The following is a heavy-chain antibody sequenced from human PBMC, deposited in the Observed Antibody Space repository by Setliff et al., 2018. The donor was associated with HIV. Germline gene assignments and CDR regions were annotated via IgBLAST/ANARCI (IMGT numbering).Heavy chain of an antibody. Sequence: GGSLRLSCTASGFVFSNYAMSWVRQAPGKGLEWVATMSGSTGDTYYADSVKGRFTISRDNSKNTLSLQMNSLGAEDTAVYYCANRLRGYNKWYYFDYWGQGTLVTVSS. J-gene: IGHJ4*02. V-gene: IGHV3-23*01. CDR2: MSGSTGDT. CDR3: ANRLRGYNKWYYFDY. D-gene: IGHD1-1*01. CDR1: GFVFSNYA.